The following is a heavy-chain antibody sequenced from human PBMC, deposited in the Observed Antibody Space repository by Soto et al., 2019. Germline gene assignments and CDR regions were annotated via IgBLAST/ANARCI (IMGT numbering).Heavy chain of an antibody. V-gene: IGHV4-34*01. Sequence: QVQLQQWGAGLLKPSETLSLTCAVYGGSFSGYYWSWIRQPPGKGLECIGEINHSGSTNYNPSLKSRVTISVDTSKNQFSLKLSSVTAADTAVYYCARDTLLRYFDWLPQVGAFDIWGQGTMVTVSS. CDR3: ARDTLLRYFDWLPQVGAFDI. CDR2: INHSGST. J-gene: IGHJ3*02. CDR1: GGSFSGYY. D-gene: IGHD3-9*01.